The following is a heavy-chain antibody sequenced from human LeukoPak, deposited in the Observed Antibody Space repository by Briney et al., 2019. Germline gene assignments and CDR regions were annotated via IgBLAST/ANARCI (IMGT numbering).Heavy chain of an antibody. CDR3: ARIPSPGWFDP. V-gene: IGHV4-39*07. Sequence: SETLSLTCTVSGGSISSSSYYWGWIRQPPGKGLEWIANTYYSGSTYYNPSLKNRVTISISTSKNQFSLKLTSVTAADTAVYYCARIPSPGWFDPWGQGTLVTVSS. CDR2: TYYSGST. CDR1: GGSISSSSYY. J-gene: IGHJ5*02.